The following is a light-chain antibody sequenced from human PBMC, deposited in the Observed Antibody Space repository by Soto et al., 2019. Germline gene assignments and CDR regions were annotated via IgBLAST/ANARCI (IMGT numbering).Light chain of an antibody. J-gene: IGKJ4*01. CDR1: QSINNW. V-gene: IGKV1-5*01. Sequence: DVQMTQSPSSLSASVGDRVTITCRASQSINNWLAWYQQKPGKAPKFLIYDASTLETGVPSRFSGSGSETEFSLTIRALQPEDFATYYCQQLSRYPLTFGGGTKVDIK. CDR2: DAS. CDR3: QQLSRYPLT.